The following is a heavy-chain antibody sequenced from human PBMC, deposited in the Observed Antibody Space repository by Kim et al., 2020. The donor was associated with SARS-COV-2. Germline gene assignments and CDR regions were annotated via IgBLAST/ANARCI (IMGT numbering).Heavy chain of an antibody. CDR2: ISSSSNSK. CDR3: AREVLVSPDAFDI. V-gene: IGHV3-48*03. Sequence: VGSLRLSCAASGFTFRSYEMNWVRQAPGKGLEWVSYISSSSNSKYYADSVKGRFTISRDNAKDSLYLQMNGLRAEDTAVYYCAREVLVSPDAFDIWGQGTIVTGSS. CDR1: GFTFRSYE. J-gene: IGHJ3*02. D-gene: IGHD2-2*01.